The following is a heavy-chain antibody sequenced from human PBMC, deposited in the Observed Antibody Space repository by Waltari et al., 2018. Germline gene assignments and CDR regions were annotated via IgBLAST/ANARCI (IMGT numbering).Heavy chain of an antibody. Sequence: EVQLVESGGGFIQPGGSLRLSCAVSGFTFSSYWMHWVRQAPGKGLVWVSRIRGDGSFTSYADSVKGRFTISRDNAKNTLYLQMNSLRAEETAVYYCVRSGSSTPFDYWGQGTLVTVS. CDR2: IRGDGSFT. CDR1: GFTFSSYW. V-gene: IGHV3-74*01. J-gene: IGHJ4*02. CDR3: VRSGSSTPFDY. D-gene: IGHD6-6*01.